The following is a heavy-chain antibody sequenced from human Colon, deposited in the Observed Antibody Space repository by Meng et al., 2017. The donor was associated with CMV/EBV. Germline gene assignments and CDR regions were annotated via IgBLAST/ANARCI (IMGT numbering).Heavy chain of an antibody. CDR2: IYPQNGGT. J-gene: IGHJ4*02. CDR3: IKEDWYFDF. D-gene: IGHD2-21*01. CDR1: GYTFTAKH. Sequence: AGNGVKKAGALIEGFCKTSGYTFTAKHLHWVRHAPGQGLEWMGWIYPQNGGTYFAQKFQGRVTMTSDTSISTAYMELSSLTSDDTAIYYCIKEDWYFDFWGQGTLVTVSS. V-gene: IGHV1-2*02.